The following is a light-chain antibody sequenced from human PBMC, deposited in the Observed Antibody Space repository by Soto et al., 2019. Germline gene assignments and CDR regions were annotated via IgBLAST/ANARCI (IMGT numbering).Light chain of an antibody. J-gene: IGKJ5*01. Sequence: IVLTQAPATLSFSPGERATLSFRASQSVSRYLAWYQQKPGRAPRLLIYDASNRATGIPARFSGSGSGTDFTLTISSLEPEDFAVYYCQQRSNWPPNTFGQGTRLEIK. CDR2: DAS. CDR3: QQRSNWPPNT. V-gene: IGKV3-11*01. CDR1: QSVSRY.